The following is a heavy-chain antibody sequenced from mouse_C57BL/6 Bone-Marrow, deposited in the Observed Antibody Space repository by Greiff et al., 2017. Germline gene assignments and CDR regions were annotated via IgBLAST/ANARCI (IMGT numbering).Heavy chain of an antibody. Sequence: EVKLVESGAELVKPGASVKLSCTASGFTIKDYYMHWVKQRPEQGLEWIGRIDPEDGETKYAPKFQGKATITADTSSNTAYLQLSSLTSEDTAVYYCARTHYYGSPWFAYWGQGTLVTVSA. CDR3: ARTHYYGSPWFAY. J-gene: IGHJ3*01. CDR2: IDPEDGET. D-gene: IGHD1-1*01. V-gene: IGHV14-2*01. CDR1: GFTIKDYY.